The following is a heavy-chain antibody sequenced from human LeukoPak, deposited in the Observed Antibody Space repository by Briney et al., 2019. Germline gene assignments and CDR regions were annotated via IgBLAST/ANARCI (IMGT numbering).Heavy chain of an antibody. CDR3: AKDRGSIVGATGWFDP. CDR2: ISYDGSNK. Sequence: GGSLRLSCAASGFTFSSYGMHWVRQAPGKGLEWVAVISYDGSNKYYADSVKGRFTISRDNSKNTLYLQMNSLRAEDTAVYYCAKDRGSIVGATGWFDPWGQGTLVTVSS. J-gene: IGHJ5*02. D-gene: IGHD1-26*01. V-gene: IGHV3-30*18. CDR1: GFTFSSYG.